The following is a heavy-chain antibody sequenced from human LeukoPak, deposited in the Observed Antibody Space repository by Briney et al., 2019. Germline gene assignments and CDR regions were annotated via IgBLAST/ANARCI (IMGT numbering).Heavy chain of an antibody. CDR1: GFTFSSYG. D-gene: IGHD3-16*01. V-gene: IGHV3-33*01. CDR2: IWYDGSNK. Sequence: QLGRSRGLSCAASGFTFSSYGMHWVRQAPGKGLEWVAVIWYDGSNKYYVDSVKGRFTISRDNSKNTLYLQMNSLRAEDTAVYYCARWGRDLDAFDIWGQGTMITVSS. J-gene: IGHJ3*02. CDR3: ARWGRDLDAFDI.